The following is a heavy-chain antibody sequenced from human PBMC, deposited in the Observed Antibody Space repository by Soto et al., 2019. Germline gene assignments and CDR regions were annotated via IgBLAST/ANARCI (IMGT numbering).Heavy chain of an antibody. Sequence: ASVKVSCKASGYTFTSYYMHWVRQAPGQGLEWMGIINPSGGSTNYAQMLQDRVTMTTDTSTSTAYMELRSLRSNDTAVYYCARDRPAEGERPPDYWGQGTPVTVS. D-gene: IGHD1-1*01. CDR2: INPSGGST. CDR1: GYTFTSYY. CDR3: ARDRPAEGERPPDY. J-gene: IGHJ4*02. V-gene: IGHV1-46*01.